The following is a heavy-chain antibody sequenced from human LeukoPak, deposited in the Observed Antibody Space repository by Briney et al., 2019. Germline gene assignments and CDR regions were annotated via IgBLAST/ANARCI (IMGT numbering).Heavy chain of an antibody. Sequence: GGSLRLSCAASGCTFSGYGMHWVRQAPGKGLEWVAVIWYDGSNKYYADSVKGRFTISRDNSKNTLYLQMNSLRADDTAVYYCATENSGSYYGYFDSWGQGTLFTVSS. J-gene: IGHJ4*03. V-gene: IGHV3-33*01. D-gene: IGHD1-26*01. CDR1: GCTFSGYG. CDR3: ATENSGSYYGYFDS. CDR2: IWYDGSNK.